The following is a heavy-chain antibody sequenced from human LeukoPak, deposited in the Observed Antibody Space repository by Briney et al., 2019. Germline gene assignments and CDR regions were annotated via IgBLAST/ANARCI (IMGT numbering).Heavy chain of an antibody. CDR1: GYTFTDYY. CDR3: ARDRGGGSGTYYILY. V-gene: IGHV1-2*02. Sequence: ASVKVSCKASGYTFTDYYMHWVRQAPGQGLEWMGWINPNSGGTNYAQKFQGRVTMTRDTSISTACMELSSLRSDDTAVYYCARDRGGGSGTYYILYWGQGSLVTVSS. J-gene: IGHJ4*02. CDR2: INPNSGGT. D-gene: IGHD3-10*01.